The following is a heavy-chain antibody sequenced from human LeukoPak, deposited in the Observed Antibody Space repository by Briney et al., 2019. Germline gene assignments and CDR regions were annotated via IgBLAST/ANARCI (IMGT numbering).Heavy chain of an antibody. Sequence: PGGSLRLSCAASGFTFSSYEMNWVRQAPGKGLEWVSYISSSGSTIYYADSVKGRFTISRDNAKNSLYLQMNSLRVEDTAVYYCARDSRDMVATFYFDYWGQGTLVTVSS. CDR3: ARDSRDMVATFYFDY. CDR2: ISSSGSTI. J-gene: IGHJ4*02. D-gene: IGHD5-12*01. CDR1: GFTFSSYE. V-gene: IGHV3-48*03.